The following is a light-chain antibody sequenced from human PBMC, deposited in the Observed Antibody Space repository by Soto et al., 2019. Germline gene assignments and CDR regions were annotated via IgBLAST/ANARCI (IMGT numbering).Light chain of an antibody. Sequence: QSALTQPASVSGSAGQSITISCTGTSSDVGGYNYVSWYQQHPGKAPKLMIYDVSNRPSGVSNRFSGSKSGNTASLTISGLQAEDEADYYCSSYTSSSTLIVFRTGTKVTVL. CDR1: SSDVGGYNY. J-gene: IGLJ1*01. CDR2: DVS. V-gene: IGLV2-14*01. CDR3: SSYTSSSTLIV.